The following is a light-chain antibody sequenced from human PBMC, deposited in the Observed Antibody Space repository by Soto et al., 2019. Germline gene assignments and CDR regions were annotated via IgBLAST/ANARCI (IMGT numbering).Light chain of an antibody. CDR2: SSN. V-gene: IGLV1-44*01. CDR1: SSNIGSNT. CDR3: AAWDVSLNGPV. J-gene: IGLJ1*01. Sequence: QSVLTQPPSASGTPGQRVTISCSGSSSNIGSNTVNWYQQLPGTAPKLLIYSSNQRPSGVPDRFSGSKSGTSASLAISGLQSEDEADYYCAAWDVSLNGPVFGTGTKVTVL.